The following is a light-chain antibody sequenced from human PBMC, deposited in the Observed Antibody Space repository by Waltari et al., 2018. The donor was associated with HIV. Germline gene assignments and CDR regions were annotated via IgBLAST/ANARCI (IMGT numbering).Light chain of an antibody. CDR1: QSISSY. V-gene: IGKV1-39*01. CDR3: QQSYSLPRT. CDR2: AAS. J-gene: IGKJ2*01. Sequence: IQMTQFPSPLSASVGDRVPISCRASQSISSYINWYQEKPGKAPELLIYAASTLQSGVPSRFSASGSETDFTLTISSLQPEDCATYYCQQSYSLPRTFGQGTKLEIK.